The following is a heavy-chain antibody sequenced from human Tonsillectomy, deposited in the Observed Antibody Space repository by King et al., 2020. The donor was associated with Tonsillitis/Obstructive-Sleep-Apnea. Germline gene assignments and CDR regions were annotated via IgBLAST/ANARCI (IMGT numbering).Heavy chain of an antibody. V-gene: IGHV3-30*01. D-gene: IGHD3-3*01. CDR2: ISYDGSNK. Sequence: VQLVESGGGVVQPGRSLRLSCAASVFPFSSYAMHWVRQAPGKGLEWVAVISYDGSNKYYADSVKGRFTISRDNSKNTLYLQMNSLRAEDTAVYYCAREDDFWSGPTALDYWGQGTLVTVSS. CDR3: AREDDFWSGPTALDY. CDR1: VFPFSSYA. J-gene: IGHJ4*02.